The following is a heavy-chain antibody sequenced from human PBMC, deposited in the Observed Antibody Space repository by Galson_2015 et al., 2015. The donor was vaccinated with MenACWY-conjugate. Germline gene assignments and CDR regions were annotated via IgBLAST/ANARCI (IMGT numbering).Heavy chain of an antibody. CDR1: RGTLRRFA. D-gene: IGHD2-21*01. CDR2: VIPVFETT. Sequence: SVKVSCKAPRGTLRRFAISWVRQAPGQGLEWMGGVIPVFETTTYAPKFQGRVSITADESTSMAYMEMRSLRADDTAMYYCVRGSLSIVTTDHHYYMDVWGTGTTVTASS. V-gene: IGHV1-69*13. CDR3: VRGSLSIVTTDHHYYMDV. J-gene: IGHJ6*03.